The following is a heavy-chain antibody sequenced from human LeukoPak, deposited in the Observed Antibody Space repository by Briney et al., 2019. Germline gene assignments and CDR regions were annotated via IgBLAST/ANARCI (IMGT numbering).Heavy chain of an antibody. CDR1: GGSISSSSYY. Sequence: SETLSLTCTVSGGSISSSSYYWGWIRQPPGKGLEWIGSIYYSGSTYYNPSLKSRVTISVDTSKNQFSLKLSSVTAADTAVYYCARVPGDNDYGDYEENWFDPWGQGTLVTVSS. J-gene: IGHJ5*02. CDR3: ARVPGDNDYGDYEENWFDP. CDR2: IYYSGST. V-gene: IGHV4-39*07. D-gene: IGHD4-17*01.